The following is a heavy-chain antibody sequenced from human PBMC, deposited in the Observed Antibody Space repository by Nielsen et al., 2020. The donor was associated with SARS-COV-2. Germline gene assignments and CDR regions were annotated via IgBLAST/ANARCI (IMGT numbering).Heavy chain of an antibody. D-gene: IGHD5-18*01. V-gene: IGHV4-34*01. CDR1: GGSFSGYH. Sequence: SETLSLTCTVYGGSFSGYHWSWIRQSPGKGLEWIGEINHSGSTNYNPSLKSRVTISIDTSKKQFSLNLRSVTAADMAVYYCARMGRGYGYFDYGGQGALVTVSS. J-gene: IGHJ4*02. CDR3: ARMGRGYGYFDY. CDR2: INHSGST.